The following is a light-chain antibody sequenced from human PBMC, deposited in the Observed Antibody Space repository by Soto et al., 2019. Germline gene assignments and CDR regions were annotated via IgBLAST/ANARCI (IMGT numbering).Light chain of an antibody. Sequence: DIQMTQSLSTLSASVGDRVTITCRASQSISSWLAWYQQKPGKAPKLLIYDASSLESGVPSRFSGSGSGTEFTLTISSLQPDDFATYYCQQYNSYPGFGQGTKVDIK. CDR3: QQYNSYPG. V-gene: IGKV1-5*01. CDR1: QSISSW. J-gene: IGKJ1*01. CDR2: DAS.